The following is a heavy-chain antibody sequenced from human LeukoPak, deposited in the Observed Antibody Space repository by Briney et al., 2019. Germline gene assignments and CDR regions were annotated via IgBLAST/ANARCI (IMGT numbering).Heavy chain of an antibody. D-gene: IGHD3-3*01. CDR3: ARAASFWSGYYDY. V-gene: IGHV4-61*08. Sequence: SETLSLTCTVSGGSISSGGYYWSWIRQHPGKGLEWIGYIYYSGSTNYNPFLKSRVTISVDTSKNQFSLKLSSVTAADTAVYYCARAASFWSGYYDYWGQGTLVTVSS. CDR2: IYYSGST. CDR1: GGSISSGGYY. J-gene: IGHJ4*02.